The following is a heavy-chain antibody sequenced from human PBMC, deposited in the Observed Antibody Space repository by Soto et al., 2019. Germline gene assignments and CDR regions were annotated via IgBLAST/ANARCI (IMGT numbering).Heavy chain of an antibody. CDR1: GYTFTSYD. CDR3: ARPHDYIWGSYRTIQSYGMDV. D-gene: IGHD3-16*02. Sequence: ASVKVSCKASGYTFTSYDIHWVRQTTGQGLEWLGWMNPNSGSTDYAQKFQGRVTITRNTSINTAYMELSSLRSDDTAVYYCARPHDYIWGSYRTIQSYGMDVWGQGTTVTVSS. CDR2: MNPNSGST. V-gene: IGHV1-8*01. J-gene: IGHJ6*02.